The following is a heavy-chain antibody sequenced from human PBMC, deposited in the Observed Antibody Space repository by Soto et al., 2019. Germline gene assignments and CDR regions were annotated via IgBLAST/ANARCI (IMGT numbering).Heavy chain of an antibody. CDR2: IGYDGSNK. D-gene: IGHD5-12*01. CDR1: GFTFSSYG. Sequence: QVQLVESGGGVVQPGRSLRLSCAASGFTFSSYGMHWVRQAPGKGLEWVAVIGYDGSNKYYADSVKGRFTISRDNSKNTLYLQMNSLRAEDTAVYYCAREGWLETAFDYWGQGTLVTASS. J-gene: IGHJ4*02. V-gene: IGHV3-33*01. CDR3: AREGWLETAFDY.